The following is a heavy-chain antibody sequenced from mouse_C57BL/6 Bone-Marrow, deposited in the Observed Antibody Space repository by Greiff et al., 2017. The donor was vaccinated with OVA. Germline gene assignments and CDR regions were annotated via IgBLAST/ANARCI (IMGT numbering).Heavy chain of an antibody. CDR1: GFNIKDDY. Sequence: EVQLQQSGAELVRPGASVKLSCTASGFNIKDDYMHWVKQRPEQGLEWIGWIDPENGDTEYAAKFQGQATLTADTSSNTAYLQLLSLTSEDTAVYYCTTDTTVVATRDYWGQGTTLTVSS. V-gene: IGHV14-4*01. D-gene: IGHD1-1*01. CDR3: TTDTTVVATRDY. J-gene: IGHJ2*01. CDR2: IDPENGDT.